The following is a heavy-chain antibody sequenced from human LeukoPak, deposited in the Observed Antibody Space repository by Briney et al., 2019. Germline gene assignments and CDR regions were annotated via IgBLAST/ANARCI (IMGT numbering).Heavy chain of an antibody. D-gene: IGHD2-2*03. Sequence: ASVKVSCKASGYTFTGYYMHWVRQAPGQGLEWMGWINPNSGGTNYAQKFRGRVTMTRDTSISTAYMELSRLRSDDTAVYYCASGYCSSTSCYGNWFDPWGQGTLVTVSS. CDR1: GYTFTGYY. J-gene: IGHJ5*02. CDR2: INPNSGGT. V-gene: IGHV1-2*02. CDR3: ASGYCSSTSCYGNWFDP.